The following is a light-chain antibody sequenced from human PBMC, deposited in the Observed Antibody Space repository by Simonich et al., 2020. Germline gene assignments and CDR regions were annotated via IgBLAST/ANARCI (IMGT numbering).Light chain of an antibody. J-gene: IGKJ2*01. Sequence: DIVMTQSPDSLAVSLGERATINCKSSQSVLYSSNNTNYLAWYQQKPGQPPKLLIYWATTRESGVPDRFSGRGSGTDFTLTISSLQAEYVAVYYCQQYYSTPYTFGQGTKLEIK. V-gene: IGKV4-1*01. CDR2: WAT. CDR3: QQYYSTPYT. CDR1: QSVLYSSNNTNY.